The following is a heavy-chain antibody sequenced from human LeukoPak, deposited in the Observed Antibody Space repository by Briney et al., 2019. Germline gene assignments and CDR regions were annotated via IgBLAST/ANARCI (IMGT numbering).Heavy chain of an antibody. J-gene: IGHJ4*02. CDR3: AKGIGGVIAYHFDY. D-gene: IGHD3-16*02. Sequence: GGSLRLSCAASGFTFSSYWMHWVRQAPGKGLVWVSRINSDGSSTSYADSVKGRFTISRGNAKNSLYLQMNSLRAEDMALYYCAKGIGGVIAYHFDYWGQGTLVTVSS. CDR2: INSDGSST. V-gene: IGHV3-74*01. CDR1: GFTFSSYW.